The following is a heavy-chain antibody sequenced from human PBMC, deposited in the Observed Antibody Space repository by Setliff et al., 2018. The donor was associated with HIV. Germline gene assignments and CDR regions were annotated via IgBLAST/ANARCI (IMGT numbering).Heavy chain of an antibody. CDR1: GGSFSGYY. V-gene: IGHV4-34*01. Sequence: PSETLSLTCAVYGGSFSGYYWSWIRQPPGKGLEWIGEINHSGSTNYNPSLKSRVTISFDTSKNQFSLILTSLTAADTAVYYCATQGLTVPIPGGYFQHWGPGSLVTVSS. CDR3: ATQGLTVPIPGGYFQH. CDR2: INHSGST. D-gene: IGHD2-21*02. J-gene: IGHJ1*01.